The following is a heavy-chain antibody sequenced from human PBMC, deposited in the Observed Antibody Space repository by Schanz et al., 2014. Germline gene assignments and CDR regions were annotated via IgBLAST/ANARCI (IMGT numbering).Heavy chain of an antibody. V-gene: IGHV3-7*01. J-gene: IGHJ4*02. CDR1: GFTFGTFW. CDR3: VRDKGGYYPFDY. Sequence: VQLVESGGGVVQPGRSLRLSCAASGFTFGTFWMSWVRQAPGKGLEWVANINQDGSDKSYVDSVKGRFTISRDNAKNSLYLQMNSLRAEDTAVYYCVRDKGGYYPFDYWGQGSLVTVSS. CDR2: INQDGSDK. D-gene: IGHD3-22*01.